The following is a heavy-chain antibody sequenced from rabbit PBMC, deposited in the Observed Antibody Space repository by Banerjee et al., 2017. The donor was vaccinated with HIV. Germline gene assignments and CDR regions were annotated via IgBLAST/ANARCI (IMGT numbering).Heavy chain of an antibody. CDR2: IYPAFGIT. CDR1: GFALMSIA. CDR3: ARNANGGWDF. V-gene: IGHV1S47*01. Sequence: QEQLKETGGGLVQPGGSLTLSCKASGFALMSIAMSWVRQAPGKGLEWIGDIYPAFGITNYANWVKGRFTISSDNAQNTVDLQINSLTAADTATYFCARNANGGWDFWCPGTLVTVS. D-gene: IGHD4-1*01. J-gene: IGHJ4*01.